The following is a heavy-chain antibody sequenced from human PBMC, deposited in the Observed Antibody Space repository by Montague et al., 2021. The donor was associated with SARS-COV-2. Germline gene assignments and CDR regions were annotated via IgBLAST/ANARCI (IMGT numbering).Heavy chain of an antibody. CDR1: GFTFSTHA. J-gene: IGHJ6*02. Sequence: SLRLSCAASGFTFSTHAMNWVRQAPGKGLEWISSISSSSSSMRYADSVKGRFSISRDNAKNSLYLQMNSLRAGDTAVYFCVRERRYCSDGVCYYYYGMDVWGQGTTVTVSS. CDR2: ISSSSSSM. D-gene: IGHD2-8*01. V-gene: IGHV3-21*01. CDR3: VRERRYCSDGVCYYYYGMDV.